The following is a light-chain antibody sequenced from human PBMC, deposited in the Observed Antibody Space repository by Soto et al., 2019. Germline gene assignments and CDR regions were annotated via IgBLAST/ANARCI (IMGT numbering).Light chain of an antibody. CDR3: QQRSNWPPVYT. CDR2: DAS. Sequence: EIVLTQSPATLSLSPGERATLSCRASQSVSSYLAWYQQKPGQAPRLLIYDASNRATGIPARFSGSGSGTDFTLTISSLEPEDFAVYHCQQRSNWPPVYTFGQGTKLEIK. V-gene: IGKV3-11*01. J-gene: IGKJ2*01. CDR1: QSVSSY.